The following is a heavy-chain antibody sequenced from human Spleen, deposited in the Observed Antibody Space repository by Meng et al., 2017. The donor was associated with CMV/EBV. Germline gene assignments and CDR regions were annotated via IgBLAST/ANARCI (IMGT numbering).Heavy chain of an antibody. D-gene: IGHD6-6*01. Sequence: SVQVSCKASGGTFSSYAISWVRQAPGQGLEWMGGIIPIFGTANYAQKFQGRVTITTDESTSTAYMELSSLRSEDTAVYYCALEYSSSSAPSTGMDVWGQGTTVTVSS. CDR2: IIPIFGTA. CDR1: GGTFSSYA. CDR3: ALEYSSSSAPSTGMDV. J-gene: IGHJ6*02. V-gene: IGHV1-69*05.